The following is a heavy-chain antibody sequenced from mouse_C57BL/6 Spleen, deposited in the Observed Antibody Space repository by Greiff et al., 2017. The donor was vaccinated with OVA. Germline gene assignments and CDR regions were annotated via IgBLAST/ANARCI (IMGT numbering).Heavy chain of an antibody. J-gene: IGHJ2*01. Sequence: EVKVVESGGGLVKPGGSLKLSCAASGFTFSSYTMSWVRQTPEKRLEWVATISGGGGNTYYPDSVKGRFTISRDNAKNTLYLQMSSLRSEDTALYYCARDDYDGAYFDYWGQGTTLTVSS. V-gene: IGHV5-9*01. CDR1: GFTFSSYT. CDR3: ARDDYDGAYFDY. CDR2: ISGGGGNT. D-gene: IGHD2-4*01.